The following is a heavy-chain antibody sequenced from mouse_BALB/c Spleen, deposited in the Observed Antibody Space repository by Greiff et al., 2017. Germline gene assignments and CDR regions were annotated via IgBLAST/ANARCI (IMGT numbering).Heavy chain of an antibody. CDR2: ISSGSSTI. J-gene: IGHJ2*01. D-gene: IGHD1-1*02. CDR3: ARGMGGPYYFDY. Sequence: EVKLMESGGGLVQPGGSRKLSCAASGFTFSSFGMHWVRQAPEKGLEWVAYISSGSSTIYYADTVKGRFTISRDNPKNTLFLQMTSLRSEDTAMYYCARGMGGPYYFDYWGQGTTLTVSS. CDR1: GFTFSSFG. V-gene: IGHV5-17*02.